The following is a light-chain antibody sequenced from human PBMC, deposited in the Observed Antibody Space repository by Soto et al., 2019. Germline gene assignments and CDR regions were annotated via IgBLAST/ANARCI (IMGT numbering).Light chain of an antibody. CDR3: QQYNDWPLT. Sequence: EIVMTQSPVTLSVSPGERVTLSCRASQSVSSNLAWYQQKPGQAPSLLIYGAFTRATGIPARFSGTVSGTEFTLTISSLQSEDCALYYCQQYNDWPLTFGQGTKVDIK. CDR2: GAF. CDR1: QSVSSN. J-gene: IGKJ1*01. V-gene: IGKV3-15*01.